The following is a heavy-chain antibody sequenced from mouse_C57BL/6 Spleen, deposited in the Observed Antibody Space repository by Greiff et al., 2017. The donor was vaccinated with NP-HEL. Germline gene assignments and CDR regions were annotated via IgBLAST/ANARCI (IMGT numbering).Heavy chain of an antibody. Sequence: EVQRVESGPELVKPGASVKISCKASGYSFTGYYMNWVKQSPEKSLEWIGEINPSTGGTTYNQKFKAKATLTVDKSSSTAYMQLKSLTSEDSAVYYCARGDWFAYWGQGTLVTVSA. V-gene: IGHV1-42*01. J-gene: IGHJ3*01. CDR2: INPSTGGT. CDR1: GYSFTGYY. CDR3: ARGDWFAY.